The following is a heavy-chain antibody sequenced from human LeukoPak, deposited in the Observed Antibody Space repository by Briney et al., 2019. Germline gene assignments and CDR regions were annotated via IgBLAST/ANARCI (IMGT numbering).Heavy chain of an antibody. J-gene: IGHJ6*03. CDR1: GDSVSSNSAA. Sequence: SQTLSLTCAISGDSVSSNSAAWNWIRQSPSRGLEWLGRTYYRSKWYNDYAVSVKSRITINPDTSKNQFSLQLNSVTPEDTAVYYCARDLPRSYYYGSGRHYYYYYMDVWGKGTTVTVSS. D-gene: IGHD3-10*01. CDR2: TYYRSKWYN. CDR3: ARDLPRSYYYGSGRHYYYYYMDV. V-gene: IGHV6-1*01.